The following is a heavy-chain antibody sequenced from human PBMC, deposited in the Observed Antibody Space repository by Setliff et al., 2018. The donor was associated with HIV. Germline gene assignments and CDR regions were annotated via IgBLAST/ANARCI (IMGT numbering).Heavy chain of an antibody. CDR2: IHYNEKT. D-gene: IGHD2-2*01. V-gene: IGHV4-39*01. J-gene: IGHJ4*02. Sequence: PSETLSLTCTVSGGSASNSRYYWAWIRQPPGKGLEYIGSIHYNEKTYYNPSLKSRVTISIDTSKNQFSLNLTSVTAADTAVYYRVTSSSWSSRLNFWGPGMLVTVSS. CDR3: VTSSSWSSRLNF. CDR1: GGSASNSRYY.